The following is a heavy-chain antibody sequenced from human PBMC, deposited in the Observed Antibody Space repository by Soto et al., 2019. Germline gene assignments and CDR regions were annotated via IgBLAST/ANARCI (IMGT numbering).Heavy chain of an antibody. Sequence: QVQLVESGGGVVQPGRSLRLSCAASGFTFSSYGMHWVRQAPGKGLEWVAVISYDGSNKYYADSVKGRFTISRDNSKNTLYLQMNSLRAEDTAVYYCAKDSQEGQEWTYGMDVWGQGTTVTVSS. CDR3: AKDSQEGQEWTYGMDV. J-gene: IGHJ6*02. V-gene: IGHV3-30*18. D-gene: IGHD2-8*01. CDR1: GFTFSSYG. CDR2: ISYDGSNK.